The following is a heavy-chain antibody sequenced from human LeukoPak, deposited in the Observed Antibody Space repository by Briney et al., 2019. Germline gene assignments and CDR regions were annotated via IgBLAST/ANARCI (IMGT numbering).Heavy chain of an antibody. V-gene: IGHV3-30*02. D-gene: IGHD3-3*01. J-gene: IGHJ4*02. Sequence: GGSLRLSCAASGFSFSNYGMHWVRQPPGKGLEWVAFIRYDGSNKHYADSVKGRFSISRDNSKTTLYLQMNSLRPEDTAVYYCAKDFPSRDNFWSGYYTDFDYWGQGTLVTVSP. CDR1: GFSFSNYG. CDR3: AKDFPSRDNFWSGYYTDFDY. CDR2: IRYDGSNK.